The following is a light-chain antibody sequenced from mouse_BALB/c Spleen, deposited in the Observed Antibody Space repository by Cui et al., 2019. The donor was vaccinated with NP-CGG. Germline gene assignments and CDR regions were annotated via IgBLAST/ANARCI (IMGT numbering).Light chain of an antibody. CDR1: TGAGTPSNY. CDR3: ALWYSNHWV. J-gene: IGLJ1*01. V-gene: IGLV1*01. Sequence: QAVVTQESALPTSPGATVTLPWRSSTGAGTPSNYANGVQEKPDHVFTGLIGGTNNRAPGVPARFSGSLIGDKAALTITGAQTEDEAIYFCALWYSNHWVFGGGTKLTVL. CDR2: GTN.